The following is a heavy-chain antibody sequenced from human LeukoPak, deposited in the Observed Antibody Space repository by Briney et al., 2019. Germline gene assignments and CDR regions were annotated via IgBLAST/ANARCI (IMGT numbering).Heavy chain of an antibody. Sequence: PGGSLRLSCAAPGFTFSSYGMHWVRQAPGKGLEWVAVISYDGSNKYYADSVKGRFTISRDNSKNTLYLQMNSLRAEDTAVYYCAKAKDIVVVVAATNYYYGMDVWGQGTTVTVSS. V-gene: IGHV3-30*18. D-gene: IGHD2-15*01. CDR2: ISYDGSNK. J-gene: IGHJ6*02. CDR1: GFTFSSYG. CDR3: AKAKDIVVVVAATNYYYGMDV.